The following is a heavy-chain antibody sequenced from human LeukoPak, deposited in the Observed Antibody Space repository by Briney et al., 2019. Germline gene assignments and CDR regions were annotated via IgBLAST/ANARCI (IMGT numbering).Heavy chain of an antibody. CDR2: LYSTESP. D-gene: IGHD4-23*01. V-gene: IGHV4-61*01. CDR1: GASLTNPTYY. J-gene: IGHJ4*02. Sequence: SETLSLTCTVSGASLTNPTYYQWSWIRQAPGKGLELIGSLYSTESPKFNPSLRSRVTMSLDTSKNQFSLKLSSVTAEDSAVYYCARFKSGGWSYFDSWGQGTPVTVSS. CDR3: ARFKSGGWSYFDS.